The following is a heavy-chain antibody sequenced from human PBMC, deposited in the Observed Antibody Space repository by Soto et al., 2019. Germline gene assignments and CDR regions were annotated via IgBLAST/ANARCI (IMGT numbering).Heavy chain of an antibody. J-gene: IGHJ6*03. CDR3: ARDFSPGYCSGGSCYSGVPYYYYMDV. CDR1: GYTFTSYD. CDR2: MNPNSGNT. Sequence: GASVKVSCKASGYTFTSYDINWVRQATGQGLEWMGWMNPNSGNTGYAQKFQGRVTMTRNTSISTAYMELSSLRSEDTAVYYCARDFSPGYCSGGSCYSGVPYYYYMDVWGKGTTVTVSS. D-gene: IGHD2-15*01. V-gene: IGHV1-8*01.